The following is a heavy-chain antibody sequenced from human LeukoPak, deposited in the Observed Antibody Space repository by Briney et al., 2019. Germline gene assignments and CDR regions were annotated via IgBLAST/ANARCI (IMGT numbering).Heavy chain of an antibody. Sequence: GGSLRLSCAASRFTFSSYSMNWVRQAPGKGLEWVSSISSSSSYIYYADSVKGRFTISRDNAKNSLYLQMNSLRAEDTAVYYCARLAPSYYYYMDVWGKGTTVTVSS. CDR3: ARLAPSYYYYMDV. D-gene: IGHD3-3*02. J-gene: IGHJ6*03. V-gene: IGHV3-21*01. CDR2: ISSSSSYI. CDR1: RFTFSSYS.